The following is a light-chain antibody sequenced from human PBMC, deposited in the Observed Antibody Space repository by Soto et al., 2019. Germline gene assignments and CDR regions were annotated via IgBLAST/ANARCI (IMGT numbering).Light chain of an antibody. CDR2: EGS. CDR3: CSFTGSSTLYV. CDR1: SSDIGSSNL. V-gene: IGLV2-23*01. J-gene: IGLJ1*01. Sequence: QSALTQPASVSGSPGQSIIISCTGNSSDIGSSNLVSWYQQHPGKAPKLIIYEGSRRPSGVSGRFSGSKSGNTASLTISGLQAEDEADYYCCSFTGSSTLYVFGTGTKVTVL.